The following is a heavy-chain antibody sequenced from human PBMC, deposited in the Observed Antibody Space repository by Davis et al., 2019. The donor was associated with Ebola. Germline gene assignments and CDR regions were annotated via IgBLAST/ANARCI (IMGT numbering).Heavy chain of an antibody. CDR3: ARDAFPVITAPQGWLDP. V-gene: IGHV1-2*04. CDR1: GYTFTGYY. Sequence: ASMKVSCKAYGYTFTGYYIHWVRQAPGQGLEWMGWINPNDGVTQYAQKFQGWVTMTRDTSSSTAYMEVRSDDTAVYYCARDAFPVITAPQGWLDPWGQGTPVTVSS. CDR2: INPNDGVT. J-gene: IGHJ5*02. D-gene: IGHD3-16*01.